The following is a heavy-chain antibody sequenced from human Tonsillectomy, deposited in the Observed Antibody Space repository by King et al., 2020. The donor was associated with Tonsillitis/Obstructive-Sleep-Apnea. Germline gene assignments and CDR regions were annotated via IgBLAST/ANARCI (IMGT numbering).Heavy chain of an antibody. V-gene: IGHV3-53*01. CDR3: ARDSDYGDVFDY. CDR2: IYSGGST. Sequence: VQLVESGGNLIQPGGSLRLSCAASGFTVSSNYMSWVRQAPGKGLEWVSIIYSGGSTYYADSVKGRFTISRDNSKNTLYLQMNSLRAEDTAVYYCARDSDYGDVFDYWGQGTLVTVSS. J-gene: IGHJ4*02. D-gene: IGHD4-17*01. CDR1: GFTVSSNY.